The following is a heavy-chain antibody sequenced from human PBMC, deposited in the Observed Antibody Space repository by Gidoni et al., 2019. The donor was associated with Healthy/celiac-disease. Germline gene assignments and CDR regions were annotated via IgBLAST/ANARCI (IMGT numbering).Heavy chain of an antibody. D-gene: IGHD3-3*01. J-gene: IGHJ4*02. CDR2: IIPIFGTA. V-gene: IGHV1-69*06. CDR3: ASQTRGQYYDFWSGPGGYFDY. Sequence: QVKLVQSGAEVKKPGSSVKVSCKASGGTFSSYAISWVRQAPGQGLEWMGGIIPIFGTANYAQKFQGRVTITADKSTSTAYMELSSLRSEDTAVYYCASQTRGQYYDFWSGPGGYFDYWGQGTLVTVSS. CDR1: GGTFSSYA.